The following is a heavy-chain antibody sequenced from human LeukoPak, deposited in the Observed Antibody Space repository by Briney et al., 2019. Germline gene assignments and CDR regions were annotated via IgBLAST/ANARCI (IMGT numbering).Heavy chain of an antibody. CDR1: GGTFSSYA. D-gene: IGHD5-18*01. CDR3: ARGDTAMVKWGLYYFDY. Sequence: SVKVSCKASGGTFSSYAISWVRQAPGQGLEWMGGIIPIFGTANYAQKFQGRVTITADKSTSTAYMELSSLRSEDTAVYYCARGDTAMVKWGLYYFDYWGQGTLVTVSS. CDR2: IIPIFGTA. J-gene: IGHJ4*02. V-gene: IGHV1-69*06.